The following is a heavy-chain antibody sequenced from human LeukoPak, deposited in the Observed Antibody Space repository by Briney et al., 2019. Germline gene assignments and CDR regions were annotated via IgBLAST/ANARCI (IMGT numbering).Heavy chain of an antibody. V-gene: IGHV3-30*18. CDR1: GFTFSSYG. CDR3: AKNAKYSSSWYPRSDYYYYYMDV. J-gene: IGHJ6*03. Sequence: GRSLRLSCAASGFTFSSYGMHWVRQAPGKGLEWVAAISYDGSNKYYADSVKGRFTISRDNSKNTLYLQMNSLRAEDTAVYYCAKNAKYSSSWYPRSDYYYYYMDVWGKGTTVTISS. CDR2: ISYDGSNK. D-gene: IGHD6-13*01.